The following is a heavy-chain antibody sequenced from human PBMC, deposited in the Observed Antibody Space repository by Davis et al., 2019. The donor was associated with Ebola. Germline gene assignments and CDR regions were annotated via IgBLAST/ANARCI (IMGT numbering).Heavy chain of an antibody. CDR3: ARGFVRDGFDI. Sequence: PSETLSLTCDISGDSVSINSAGWNWIRQSPSRGLEWLGRTYYNSKWYSDYAASVKGRITINPDTSGNQFYLQLNSVTPEDTAVYYCARGFVRDGFDIWGQGTMITVSS. D-gene: IGHD2-8*01. V-gene: IGHV6-1*01. CDR1: GDSVSINSAG. J-gene: IGHJ3*02. CDR2: TYYNSKWYS.